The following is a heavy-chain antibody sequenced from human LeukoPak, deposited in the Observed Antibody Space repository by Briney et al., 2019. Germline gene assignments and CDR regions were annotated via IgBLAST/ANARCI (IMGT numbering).Heavy chain of an antibody. J-gene: IGHJ4*02. CDR1: GGPISGSSFY. CDR3: ARERMVYGIRGEFVS. Sequence: PSETLSLTCTVSGGPISGSSFYWGWIRQPPGKGLEWIGSSFYTGTTYFNPSLKSRVTISVDTSKNQFSLKLSSVTAADTAVYYCARERMVYGIRGEFVSWGPGTLVGVSS. V-gene: IGHV4-39*07. D-gene: IGHD2-8*01. CDR2: SFYTGTT.